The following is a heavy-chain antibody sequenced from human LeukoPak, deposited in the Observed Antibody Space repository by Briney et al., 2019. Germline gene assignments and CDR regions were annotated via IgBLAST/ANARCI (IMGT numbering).Heavy chain of an antibody. V-gene: IGHV1-69*06. Sequence: SVKVSCKASGGTFSSYAISWVRQAPGQGLEWMGGIIPIFGTANYAQKFQGRVTITADKSTSTAYMELSSLRSEDTAVYYCARARLDTAMVSADYWGQGTLVTVSS. D-gene: IGHD5-18*01. CDR1: GGTFSSYA. CDR3: ARARLDTAMVSADY. CDR2: IIPIFGTA. J-gene: IGHJ4*02.